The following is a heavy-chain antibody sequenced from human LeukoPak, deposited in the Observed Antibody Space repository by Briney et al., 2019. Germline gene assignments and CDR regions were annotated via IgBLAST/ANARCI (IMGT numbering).Heavy chain of an antibody. Sequence: PSETLSLTCAVYGGSFSGYYWSWIRQPPGKGLEWIGEINHSGSTNYNPSLKSQVTISVDTSKNQFSLKLSSVTAADTAVYYCARGPRSYCSSTSCYISYFQHWGQGTLVTVSS. J-gene: IGHJ1*01. V-gene: IGHV4-34*01. CDR2: INHSGST. CDR1: GGSFSGYY. CDR3: ARGPRSYCSSTSCYISYFQH. D-gene: IGHD2-2*02.